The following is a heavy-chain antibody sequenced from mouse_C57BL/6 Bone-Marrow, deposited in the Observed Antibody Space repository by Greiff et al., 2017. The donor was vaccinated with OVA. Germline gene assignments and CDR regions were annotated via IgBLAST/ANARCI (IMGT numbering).Heavy chain of an antibody. CDR1: GFNIKDDY. Sequence: EVQLQQSRAELVRPGASVKLSCTASGFNIKDDYMHWVKQRPEQGLEWIGWIDPENGDTEYASKFQGKATITADTSSNTAYLQLSSLTSEDTAVYYCTSYFRYFDVWCTGTTVTVSS. CDR3: TSYFRYFDV. CDR2: IDPENGDT. V-gene: IGHV14-4*01. J-gene: IGHJ1*03. D-gene: IGHD2-10*01.